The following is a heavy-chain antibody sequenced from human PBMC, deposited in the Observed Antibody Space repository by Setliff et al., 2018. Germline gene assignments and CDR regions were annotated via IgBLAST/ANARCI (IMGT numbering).Heavy chain of an antibody. J-gene: IGHJ4*02. D-gene: IGHD2-21*02. Sequence: PGGSLRLSCEASGFTFSGYSMNWVRQAPGKGLEWVGRIKSNVEFGTTDYAAPVKGRFTISRDDSRNTLYLQMNSLKTEDTAVYYCTTGSVCVGDCYSGRLNYWGQGTLVTGS. CDR2: IKSNVEFGTT. CDR1: GFTFSGYS. CDR3: TTGSVCVGDCYSGRLNY. V-gene: IGHV3-15*01.